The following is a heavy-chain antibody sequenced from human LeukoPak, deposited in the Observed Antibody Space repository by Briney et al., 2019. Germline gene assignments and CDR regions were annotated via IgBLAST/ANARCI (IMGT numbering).Heavy chain of an antibody. CDR2: ISYDGSNK. Sequence: GGSLRLSCAASGFTFSSYAMHWVRQAPGKGLEWVAVISYDGSNKYYADSVKGRFTISRDNSKNTLYLQMNSLRAEDTAVYYCARDSRWRSDMIDYWGQGTLVTVSS. CDR1: GFTFSSYA. D-gene: IGHD4-23*01. V-gene: IGHV3-30-3*01. CDR3: ARDSRWRSDMIDY. J-gene: IGHJ4*02.